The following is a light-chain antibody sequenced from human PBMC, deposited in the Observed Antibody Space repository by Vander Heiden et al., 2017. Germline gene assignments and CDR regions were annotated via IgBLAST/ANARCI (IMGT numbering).Light chain of an antibody. V-gene: IGLV1-44*01. Sequence: QSVLTQPLSASGTPGQRVTISCSGSSSNIGSNTVNWYQQLPGTAPKLLIYSNSQRPSGVPDRFSGSKSGTSASLAISGLQSEDEADYYCAAWDDSLNGLVFGGGTKLTVL. J-gene: IGLJ3*02. CDR2: SNS. CDR1: SSNIGSNT. CDR3: AAWDDSLNGLV.